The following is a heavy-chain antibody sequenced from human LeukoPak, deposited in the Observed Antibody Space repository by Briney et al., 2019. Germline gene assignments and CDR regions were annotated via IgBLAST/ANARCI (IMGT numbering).Heavy chain of an antibody. J-gene: IGHJ5*02. CDR1: GFPFSNSW. CDR2: VKRKTDGGTT. Sequence: PGGSLRLSCAASGFPFSNSWMTWVRQAPGKGLEWVGRVKRKTDGGTTDYAAPVKGRFTISRDDSINTLFLQMDSLKTEDTAVYYCTTYGWSYDLWGQGTLVTVSS. V-gene: IGHV3-15*01. CDR3: TTYGWSYDL. D-gene: IGHD1-26*01.